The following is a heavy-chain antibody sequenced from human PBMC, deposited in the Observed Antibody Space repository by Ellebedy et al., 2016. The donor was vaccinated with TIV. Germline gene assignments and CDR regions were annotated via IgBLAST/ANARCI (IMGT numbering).Heavy chain of an antibody. D-gene: IGHD2-2*01. CDR3: ARVHVVPAATEVGDAFDI. J-gene: IGHJ3*02. Sequence: GESLKISXAASGFTFSSYWMHWVRQAPGKGLVWVSRINSDGSSTSYADSVKGRFTISRDNAKNTLYLQMNSLRAEDTAVYYCARVHVVPAATEVGDAFDIWGQGTMVTVSS. CDR1: GFTFSSYW. CDR2: INSDGSST. V-gene: IGHV3-74*01.